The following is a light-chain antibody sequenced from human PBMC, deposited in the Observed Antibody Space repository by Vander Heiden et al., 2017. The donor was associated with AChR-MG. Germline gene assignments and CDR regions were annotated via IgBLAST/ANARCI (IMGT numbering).Light chain of an antibody. Sequence: DIQMTQSPSSLSASVGDRVTITCQASQDISNYLSWYQQKSGKAPKLLIYDASNLETGVPSRFSGSGSGTDFNFTISSLQPEDLATYYCQRYDNLQVTFGQGTRLEIK. CDR2: DAS. CDR3: QRYDNLQVT. J-gene: IGKJ5*01. CDR1: QDISNY. V-gene: IGKV1-33*01.